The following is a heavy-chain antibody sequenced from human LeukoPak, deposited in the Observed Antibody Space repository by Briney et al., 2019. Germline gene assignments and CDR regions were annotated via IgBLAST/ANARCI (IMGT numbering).Heavy chain of an antibody. J-gene: IGHJ4*02. CDR3: ARDATMMGNYFNY. CDR1: RDFFSGYY. CDR2: INDSGTT. D-gene: IGHD5-12*01. V-gene: IGHV4-34*01. Sequence: SETLSLTCGVSRDFFSGYYWGWIRQPPGKGLEWIGDINDSGTTKYNPTLKSRVTISIDTSKKQFSLKLSSVTAADTAVYYCARDATMMGNYFNYWGQGTLVTVSS.